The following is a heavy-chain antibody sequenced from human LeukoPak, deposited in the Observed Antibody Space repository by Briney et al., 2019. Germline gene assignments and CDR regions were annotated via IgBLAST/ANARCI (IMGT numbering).Heavy chain of an antibody. J-gene: IGHJ5*02. D-gene: IGHD4-17*01. CDR2: ISGSGGSA. Sequence: GGSLRLSCAASGFTFSSYAMSWVRQAPGKGLEWVSTISGSGGSAYYADSVKGRFTISRDNSKNTLYLQMNSLRAEDTAVYYCAKVNGDYSNWFDPWGQGTLVTVSS. CDR3: AKVNGDYSNWFDP. V-gene: IGHV3-23*01. CDR1: GFTFSSYA.